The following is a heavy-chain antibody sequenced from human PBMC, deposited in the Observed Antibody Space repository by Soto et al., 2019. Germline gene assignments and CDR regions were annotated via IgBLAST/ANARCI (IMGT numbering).Heavy chain of an antibody. CDR1: GFTFSSYA. D-gene: IGHD2-15*01. CDR3: AKSEFEYCSGGSCYPTPKTLRFDP. Sequence: GGSLRLSCAASGFTFSSYAMSWVRQAPGKGLEWVSAISGSGGSTYYADSVKGRFTISRDNSKNTLYLQMNSLRAEDTAVYYCAKSEFEYCSGGSCYPTPKTLRFDPWGQGTLVTVSS. V-gene: IGHV3-23*01. CDR2: ISGSGGST. J-gene: IGHJ5*02.